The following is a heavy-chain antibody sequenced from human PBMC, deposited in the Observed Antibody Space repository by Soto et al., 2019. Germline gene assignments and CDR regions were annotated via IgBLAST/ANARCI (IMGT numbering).Heavy chain of an antibody. Sequence: GGSLRLSCAASGFTFTDYAMSWVRQAPGKGLEWVSGISSSDGSTDYADSVRGRFTISRDDSKKMLFLQMNSLRAEDTAVYYCAPGRQLGVDGWGQGTLVTVSS. CDR1: GFTFTDYA. J-gene: IGHJ4*02. V-gene: IGHV3-23*01. D-gene: IGHD6-13*01. CDR2: ISSSDGST. CDR3: APGRQLGVDG.